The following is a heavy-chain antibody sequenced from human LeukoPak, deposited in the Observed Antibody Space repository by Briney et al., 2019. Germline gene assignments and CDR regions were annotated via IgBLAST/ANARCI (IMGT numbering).Heavy chain of an antibody. Sequence: PSETLSLTCSVSGDSLSRTNYYWGWIRQTPGKGLEWIGSIYYSGSTYYNPSLQSRVTTSVDMSKNQFSLNLSSVTAADTAVYYCAREVGDTGDYWGQGTLVTVSS. CDR3: AREVGDTGDY. CDR2: IYYSGST. J-gene: IGHJ4*02. D-gene: IGHD3-10*01. V-gene: IGHV4-39*07. CDR1: GDSLSRTNYY.